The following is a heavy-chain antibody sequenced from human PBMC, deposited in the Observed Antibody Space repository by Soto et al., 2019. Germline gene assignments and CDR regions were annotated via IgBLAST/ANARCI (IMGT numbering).Heavy chain of an antibody. Sequence: QVQLVESGGGVVQPGRSLRLSCAASGFIFSNYVMYWVRQAPGKGLEWVAFMSYDGTTKYYADSVKGRFTISRDNSKNTLYLQMNSLRPEDTGVYYCAREVLWSRYIDYWGQGTRVTVSS. D-gene: IGHD3-10*01. V-gene: IGHV3-30-3*01. CDR2: MSYDGTTK. CDR3: AREVLWSRYIDY. J-gene: IGHJ4*02. CDR1: GFIFSNYV.